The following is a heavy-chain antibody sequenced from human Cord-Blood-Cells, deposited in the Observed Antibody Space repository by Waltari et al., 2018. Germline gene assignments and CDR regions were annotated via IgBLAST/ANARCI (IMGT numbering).Heavy chain of an antibody. CDR3: ARHGSGKIYDSSGYYYFDY. J-gene: IGHJ4*02. CDR2: IYYGGGP. Sequence: QLQLQESGPGLVKPSETLSLTCTVSGGSISSSSYYWGWIRQPPGKGLEWIGSIYYGGGPSYTPSLKSRVTISVYTSKKQFSLKLSSVTAADTAVYYCARHGSGKIYDSSGYYYFDYWGQGTLVTVSS. V-gene: IGHV4-39*01. D-gene: IGHD3-22*01. CDR1: GGSISSSSYY.